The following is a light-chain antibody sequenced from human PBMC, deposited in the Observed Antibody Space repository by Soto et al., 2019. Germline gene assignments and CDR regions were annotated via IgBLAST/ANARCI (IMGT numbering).Light chain of an antibody. CDR2: EVI. Sequence: QSALTQPASVSGSPGQSITISCTGTSSDVGGYNYVSWYQQHPGEVPKLMIYEVINRPSGVSNRFSGSKSGNTASLTISGLQAEDEADYYCQSYDSSLNAYVFGTGTKLTVL. CDR1: SSDVGGYNY. J-gene: IGLJ1*01. V-gene: IGLV2-14*01. CDR3: QSYDSSLNAYV.